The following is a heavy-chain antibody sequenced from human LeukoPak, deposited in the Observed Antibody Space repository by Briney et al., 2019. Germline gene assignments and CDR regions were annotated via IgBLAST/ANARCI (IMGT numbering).Heavy chain of an antibody. V-gene: IGHV4-59*08. D-gene: IGHD5-24*01. CDR1: AGSIRTYF. Sequence: SETLSLTCTVSAGSIRTYFWNWIRQPPGHGLEWIGYIYYSGSTNYNPSLKSRVTISVDTSKKLFSLKLSSVTAADTAVYYCAASDGYNPFDHWGQGTLVTVSS. CDR2: IYYSGST. J-gene: IGHJ4*02. CDR3: AASDGYNPFDH.